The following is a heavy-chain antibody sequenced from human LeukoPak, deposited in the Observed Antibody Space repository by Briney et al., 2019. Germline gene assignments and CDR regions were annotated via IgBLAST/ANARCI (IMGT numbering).Heavy chain of an antibody. Sequence: GGSLRLSCAASGFTFSSYAMSWVRQAPGKGLEWVSAISGSGGSTYYADSVKGRFTISRDNSKNTLYLQMNSLRAEDTAVYYCANFYGSIPGGYPFDSWGQGTLVTVSS. CDR2: ISGSGGST. CDR1: GFTFSSYA. CDR3: ANFYGSIPGGYPFDS. V-gene: IGHV3-23*01. J-gene: IGHJ4*02. D-gene: IGHD6-25*01.